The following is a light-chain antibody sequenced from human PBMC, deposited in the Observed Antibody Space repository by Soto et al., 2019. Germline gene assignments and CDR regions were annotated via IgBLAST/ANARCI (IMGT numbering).Light chain of an antibody. J-gene: IGKJ3*01. Sequence: DIQMTQSPSSLSASVGDRVTITCQASQDISNYLNWYQQKPGKAPKLLIYEASNLETGVPSRFSGSGSGTDFTFTISSLQPEDIATYYCQHYDNHPFTFGPGTKVDIK. CDR3: QHYDNHPFT. CDR2: EAS. V-gene: IGKV1-33*01. CDR1: QDISNY.